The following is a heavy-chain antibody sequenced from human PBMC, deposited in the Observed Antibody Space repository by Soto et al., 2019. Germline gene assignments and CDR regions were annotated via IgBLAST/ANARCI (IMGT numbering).Heavy chain of an antibody. D-gene: IGHD1-26*01. Sequence: GGSLRLSCAASGFTFSTAWMGWVRQAPGKGLEWVGHVTDGGTTYYGAPVKGILTISRDDSKNTVYLQMNSLKTEDTAVYYCATDLPIVGAGEFDYWGQGALVTVSS. CDR2: VTDGGTT. CDR1: GFTFSTAW. J-gene: IGHJ4*02. V-gene: IGHV3-15*01. CDR3: ATDLPIVGAGEFDY.